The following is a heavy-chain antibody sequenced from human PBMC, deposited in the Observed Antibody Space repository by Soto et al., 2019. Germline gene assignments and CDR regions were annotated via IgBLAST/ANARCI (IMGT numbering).Heavy chain of an antibody. CDR1: GFTFSSYG. D-gene: IGHD1-7*01. CDR3: AKDHNWNYVNYGMDV. CDR2: ISYDGSNK. Sequence: QVQLVESGGGVVQPGRSLRLSCAASGFTFSSYGMHWVRQAPGKGLEWVAVISYDGSNKYYADSVKGRFTISRDNSKNTLYLQMNSLRAEDTAVYYCAKDHNWNYVNYGMDVWGQGTTVTVSS. J-gene: IGHJ6*02. V-gene: IGHV3-30*18.